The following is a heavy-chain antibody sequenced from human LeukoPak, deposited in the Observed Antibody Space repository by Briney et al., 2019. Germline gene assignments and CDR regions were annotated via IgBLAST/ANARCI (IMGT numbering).Heavy chain of an antibody. Sequence: SETLSLTCNVSGASISNYYWTWIRQPAGRGLEWIGRAYSSGSTNYNPSLESRVTMSVDTSKNQFSLKLSSVTAADTAVYYCASDRRGSSGWYSDFDYWGQGTLVTVSS. CDR2: AYSSGST. J-gene: IGHJ4*02. V-gene: IGHV4-4*07. CDR1: GASISNYY. D-gene: IGHD6-19*01. CDR3: ASDRRGSSGWYSDFDY.